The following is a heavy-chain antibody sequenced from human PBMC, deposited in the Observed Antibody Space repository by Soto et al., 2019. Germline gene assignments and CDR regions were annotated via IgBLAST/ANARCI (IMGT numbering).Heavy chain of an antibody. Sequence: ASVKVSCKASGYTFTSYGTSWVRQAPGQGLEWMGWISAYNGNTNYGQKLQGRLTMTTDTSTSTAYMELRSLRSDDTAVYYCARERDDSIWSSVEYFQHWGQGTLVTVSS. V-gene: IGHV1-18*01. D-gene: IGHD6-13*01. CDR3: ARERDDSIWSSVEYFQH. CDR1: GYTFTSYG. J-gene: IGHJ1*01. CDR2: ISAYNGNT.